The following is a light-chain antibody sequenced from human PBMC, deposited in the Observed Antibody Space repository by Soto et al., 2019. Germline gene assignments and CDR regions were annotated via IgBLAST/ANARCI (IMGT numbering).Light chain of an antibody. V-gene: IGKV3-20*01. Sequence: EIVLTQSPGTLSLSPGERATLSCRASQSINSRYLAWYQQKPGQAPRLLIYGASSRATGIPDRFSGSGSGTVFTLTISRLEPEDFAVYYCQQFGSSPGFTFGPGTKVEIK. CDR3: QQFGSSPGFT. CDR2: GAS. J-gene: IGKJ3*01. CDR1: QSINSRY.